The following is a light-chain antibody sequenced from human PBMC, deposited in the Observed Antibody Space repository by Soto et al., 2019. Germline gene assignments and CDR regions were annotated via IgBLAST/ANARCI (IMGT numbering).Light chain of an antibody. CDR3: QQSYSTPIT. J-gene: IGKJ5*01. CDR1: QSISSY. Sequence: DIQMTQSPSSLSGSVGDRVTITCRASQSISSYLNWYQQKPGNAPKLLIYAASSLQSGVPSRFSGSGSGTDFTLTISSLQPEDFATYYCQQSYSTPITFGQGTRLEIK. CDR2: AAS. V-gene: IGKV1-39*01.